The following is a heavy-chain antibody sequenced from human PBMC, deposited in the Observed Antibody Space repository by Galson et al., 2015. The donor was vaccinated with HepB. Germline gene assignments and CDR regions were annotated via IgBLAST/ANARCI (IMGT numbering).Heavy chain of an antibody. V-gene: IGHV1-18*01. CDR1: GYTFSSYS. D-gene: IGHD2-15*01. CDR2: CSAYNHYT. CDR3: ARGALIVVVDANPNNWFDP. Sequence: VKVSCKASGYTFSSYSITWVRQAPGQGLEWMGWCSAYNHYTNYAQKLQGRVTMTTDTSTSTAYMELRSLRSDDTAVYYCARGALIVVVDANPNNWFDPWGQGTLVTVSS. J-gene: IGHJ5*02.